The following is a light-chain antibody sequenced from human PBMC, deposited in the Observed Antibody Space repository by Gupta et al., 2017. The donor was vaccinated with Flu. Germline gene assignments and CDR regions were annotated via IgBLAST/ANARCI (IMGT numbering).Light chain of an antibody. V-gene: IGLV2-11*01. J-gene: IGLJ3*02. CDR1: SSNVGGNNY. CDR3: CSDAGSATGV. Sequence: GTSSNVGGNNYVSWYQQHPGKARKLMIYDVSKRTAGVPDRFSGSKSGNTASLTISGLKEEDEADYYCCSDAGSATGVFGGGTKLTVL. CDR2: DVS.